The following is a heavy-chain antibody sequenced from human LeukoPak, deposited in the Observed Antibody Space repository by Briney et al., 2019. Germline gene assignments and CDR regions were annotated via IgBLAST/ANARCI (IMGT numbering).Heavy chain of an antibody. J-gene: IGHJ3*02. D-gene: IGHD2-15*01. CDR2: IIPIFGIA. V-gene: IGHV1-69*04. Sequence: SVKVSCKASGGTFNSYAISWVRQAPGQGLEWMGRIIPIFGIANYAQKFQGRVTITADKSTSTAYMELSSLRSEDTAVYYCARVRGGGPDAFDIWGQGTMVTVSS. CDR3: ARVRGGGPDAFDI. CDR1: GGTFNSYA.